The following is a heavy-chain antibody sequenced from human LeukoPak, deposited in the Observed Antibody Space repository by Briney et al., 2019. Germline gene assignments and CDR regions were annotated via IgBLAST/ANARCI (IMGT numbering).Heavy chain of an antibody. V-gene: IGHV1-69*01. CDR3: ARSPPPPCSGGSCYPYYYYYGMDV. CDR1: GGTFSSYA. Sequence: SVKVSCKASGGTFSSYAISWVRQAPGQGLEWMGGIIPIFGTANYAQKFQGRVTITADESTSTAYMELSSLRSEDTAVYYCARSPPPPCSGGSCYPYYYYYGMDVWGQGTTVTVSS. J-gene: IGHJ6*02. D-gene: IGHD2-15*01. CDR2: IIPIFGTA.